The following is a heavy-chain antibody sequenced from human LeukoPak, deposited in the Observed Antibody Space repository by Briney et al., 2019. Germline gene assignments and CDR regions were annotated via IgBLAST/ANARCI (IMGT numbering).Heavy chain of an antibody. CDR2: IKSKTDGGTT. D-gene: IGHD2-15*01. CDR1: GFTFSNAW. Sequence: GGSLRLSCAASGFTFSNAWMSWVRQAPGKGLEWVGRIKSKTDGGTTDYATPVKGRFTISRDDSKNTLYLQMNSLKPEDTAVYYCTTGVVVVAATDYWGQGTLVTVSS. CDR3: TTGVVVVAATDY. V-gene: IGHV3-15*01. J-gene: IGHJ4*02.